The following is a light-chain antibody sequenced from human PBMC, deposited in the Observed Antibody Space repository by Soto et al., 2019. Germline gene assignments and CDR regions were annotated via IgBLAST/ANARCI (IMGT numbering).Light chain of an antibody. CDR2: GAS. V-gene: IGKV3-20*01. CDR3: PQYGSSPET. J-gene: IGKJ1*01. Sequence: EIVLTQSPGTLSLSPGERATLSCRASQSVXSSYLAWYQQKPGQAPRLLIYGASSRATGIPDRFSGSWSGTDFTLTISRLEXEXFAVYYWPQYGSSPETFGQGTKVEIK. CDR1: QSVXSSY.